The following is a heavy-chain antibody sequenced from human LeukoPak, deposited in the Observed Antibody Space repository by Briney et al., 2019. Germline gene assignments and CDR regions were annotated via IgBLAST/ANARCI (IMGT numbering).Heavy chain of an antibody. Sequence: SETLSLTCAVSGGSISSSNWWSWVRQPPGKGLEWIGEIYHSGSTNYNPSLKSRVTISVDKSKNQFSLKLSSVTAADTAVYYCARDLYCSSTSCSDWFDPWGQGTLVTVSS. J-gene: IGHJ5*02. V-gene: IGHV4-4*02. CDR2: IYHSGST. CDR1: GGSISSSNW. D-gene: IGHD2-2*01. CDR3: ARDLYCSSTSCSDWFDP.